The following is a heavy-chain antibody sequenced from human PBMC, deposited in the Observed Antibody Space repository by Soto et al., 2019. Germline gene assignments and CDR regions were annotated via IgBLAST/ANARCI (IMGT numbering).Heavy chain of an antibody. CDR2: IYTGDSDT. V-gene: IGHV5-51*01. D-gene: IGHD2-15*01. Sequence: PXEXLKIYCKGSGYXFTSYWIVWVRQMPGKGLEWMGIIYTGDSDTRYSPSFQGQVTLSADKSISTAYLQWSSLKASETAIYYCARHIPPGGYYYYYGMDVWGQGNTVT. J-gene: IGHJ6*02. CDR1: GYXFTSYW. CDR3: ARHIPPGGYYYYYGMDV.